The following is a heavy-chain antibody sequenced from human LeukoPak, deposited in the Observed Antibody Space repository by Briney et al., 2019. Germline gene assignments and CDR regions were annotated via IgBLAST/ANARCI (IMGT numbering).Heavy chain of an antibody. D-gene: IGHD3-22*01. CDR3: ARVGPYDSRNNPLDY. CDR2: IIPIFGTA. CDR1: GGTFSSYA. J-gene: IGHJ4*02. V-gene: IGHV1-69*13. Sequence: GASVKVSCKASGGTFSSYAISWVRQAPGQGLEWMGGIIPIFGTANYAQKFQGRVTITADESTSTAYMELSSLRSEDTAVYYRARVGPYDSRNNPLDYWGQGTLVTVSS.